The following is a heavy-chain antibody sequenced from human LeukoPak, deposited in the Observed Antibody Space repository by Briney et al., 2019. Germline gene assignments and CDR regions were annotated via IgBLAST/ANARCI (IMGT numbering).Heavy chain of an antibody. CDR1: GFTFSSYA. D-gene: IGHD4-23*01. V-gene: IGHV3-23*01. Sequence: GGSLRLSCAASGFTFSSYAMSWVRQAPGKGLEWVSVMSGSSVSTYYGESVKGRFTISRDNSKNTLYLQMNSLRAEDTAVYYCAKVSTTVAKPRFDYWGQGTLVTVSS. CDR2: MSGSSVST. CDR3: AKVSTTVAKPRFDY. J-gene: IGHJ4*02.